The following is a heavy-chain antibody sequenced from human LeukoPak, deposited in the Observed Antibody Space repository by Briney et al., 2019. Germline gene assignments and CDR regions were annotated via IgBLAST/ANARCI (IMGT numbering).Heavy chain of an antibody. CDR3: ARDSGAAAARGVGY. V-gene: IGHV3-66*01. Sequence: GGSLRLSCAASGFTVSSNYMSWVRQAPGKGLEWVSVIYSGGGTYYADSVKGRFTISRDNSKNTLYLQMNSLRVEDTAVYYCARDSGAAAARGVGYWGQGTLVTVSS. CDR1: GFTVSSNY. J-gene: IGHJ4*02. D-gene: IGHD6-13*01. CDR2: IYSGGGT.